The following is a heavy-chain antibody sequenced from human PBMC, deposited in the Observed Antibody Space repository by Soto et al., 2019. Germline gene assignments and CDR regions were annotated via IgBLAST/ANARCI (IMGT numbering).Heavy chain of an antibody. CDR3: ARIRGYWYGLDV. Sequence: EVQLLESGGGLVQPGGSLRLSCAASGFPLSTYGMTWVRQAPGKGLEWVSAITGTGGNTYYVDSVKGRFTSSRDNSKNKLYLQMNSLRVEDTAVYYCARIRGYWYGLDVWCQGTTVTVSS. V-gene: IGHV3-23*01. CDR1: GFPLSTYG. CDR2: ITGTGGNT. J-gene: IGHJ6*02.